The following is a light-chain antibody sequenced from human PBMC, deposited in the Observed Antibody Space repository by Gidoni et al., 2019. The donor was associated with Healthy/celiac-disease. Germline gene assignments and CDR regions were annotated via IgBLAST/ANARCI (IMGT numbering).Light chain of an antibody. V-gene: IGLV2-14*01. CDR3: SSYTSSSTPVV. J-gene: IGLJ2*01. Sequence: QSALPQPPSVSGPPGQPITISCTGTSSDVGGYNYVSWYQQHPGKAPKLMIYEVSNRPSGVSNRFSGSKSGNTASLTISGLQAEDEADYYCSSYTSSSTPVVFGGGTKLTVL. CDR2: EVS. CDR1: SSDVGGYNY.